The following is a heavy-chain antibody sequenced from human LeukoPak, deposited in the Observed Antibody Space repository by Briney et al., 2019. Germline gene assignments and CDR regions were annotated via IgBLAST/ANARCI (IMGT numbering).Heavy chain of an antibody. CDR3: ARQVASYDFWSGYYIPNWFDP. J-gene: IGHJ5*02. D-gene: IGHD3-3*01. CDR1: GGSISSYY. Sequence: SEALCLTCTVSGGSISSYYWSWIRQPPGKGLEWIGYIYYSGSINYNPSLKSRVTISVDTSKNQFSLKLSSVTAADTAVYYCARQVASYDFWSGYYIPNWFDPWGQGTLVTVSS. CDR2: IYYSGSI. V-gene: IGHV4-59*08.